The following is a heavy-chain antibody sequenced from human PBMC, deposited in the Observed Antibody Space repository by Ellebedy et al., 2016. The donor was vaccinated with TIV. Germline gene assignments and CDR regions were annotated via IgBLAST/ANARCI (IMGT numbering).Heavy chain of an antibody. V-gene: IGHV3-7*01. CDR2: IYQDGSQK. D-gene: IGHD4-17*01. Sequence: PGGSLRLSCAASGFSFRNYWMGWVRQAPGKGLEWVANIYQDGSQKYYVDSVEGRFTISRDNAKNSLYLQMKSLRVDDTAVYYCARRGSYGDYAVQVNNWFDSWGQGTPVTVSP. CDR1: GFSFRNYW. J-gene: IGHJ5*01. CDR3: ARRGSYGDYAVQVNNWFDS.